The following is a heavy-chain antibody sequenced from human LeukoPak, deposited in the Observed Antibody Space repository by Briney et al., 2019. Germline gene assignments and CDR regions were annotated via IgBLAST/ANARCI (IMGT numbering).Heavy chain of an antibody. CDR3: AKEAIAVAGPLGAFDI. D-gene: IGHD6-19*01. CDR1: GFTFDDYA. J-gene: IGHJ3*02. V-gene: IGHV3-9*01. CDR2: ISWNSGSI. Sequence: QSGGSLRLSCAASGFTFDDYAMHWVRQAPGKGLEWVSGISWNSGSIGYADSVKGRFTISRDNAKNSLYLQMNSLRAEDTALYYCAKEAIAVAGPLGAFDIWGQGTMVTVSS.